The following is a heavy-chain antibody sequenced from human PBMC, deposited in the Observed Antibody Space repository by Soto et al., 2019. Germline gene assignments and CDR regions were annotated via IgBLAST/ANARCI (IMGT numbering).Heavy chain of an antibody. CDR3: ATEVWVYYHFCSGYSDY. CDR1: GFTFSSYW. CDR2: IKEDGSDM. Sequence: EVQLVESGGGLVQPGGSLRLSCAASGFTFSSYWMSWVRQAPGKGLEWVANIKEDGSDMYYVDSVKGRFTISRDNAKNSLYLQMNSLRAEDTAVYYCATEVWVYYHFCSGYSDYWGQGTMVTVSS. V-gene: IGHV3-7*01. J-gene: IGHJ4*02. D-gene: IGHD3-3*01.